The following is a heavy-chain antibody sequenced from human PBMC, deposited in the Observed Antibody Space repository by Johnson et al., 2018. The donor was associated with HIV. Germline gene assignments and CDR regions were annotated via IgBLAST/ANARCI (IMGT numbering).Heavy chain of an antibody. V-gene: IGHV3-23*04. CDR1: GFTFSSYG. J-gene: IGHJ3*02. CDR2: VTGTGGDT. Sequence: MLLVESGGGLVQPGGSLRLSCAASGFTFSSYGMSWVRQAPGKGLEWVSGVTGTGGDTYYAESVRGRFTISRDNSKNTLYLQMNSLRAEDTALYFCARGKGAAAGLDAFDIWGQGIMVTVSS. D-gene: IGHD6-13*01. CDR3: ARGKGAAAGLDAFDI.